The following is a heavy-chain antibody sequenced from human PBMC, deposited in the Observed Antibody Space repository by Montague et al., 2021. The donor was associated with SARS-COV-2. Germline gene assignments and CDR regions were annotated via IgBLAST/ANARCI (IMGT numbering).Heavy chain of an antibody. CDR3: ARGGKYSGYGSLDY. J-gene: IGHJ4*02. Sequence: SLRLSYAASGFTVSSNYMSWVRQAPGKGLEWVSVIYSGGSTYYADSVKGRFTISRDNSKNTLYLQMNSLRAEDTAVYYCARGGKYSGYGSLDYWGQGTLVTVSS. CDR2: IYSGGST. CDR1: GFTVSSNY. V-gene: IGHV3-53*01. D-gene: IGHD5-12*01.